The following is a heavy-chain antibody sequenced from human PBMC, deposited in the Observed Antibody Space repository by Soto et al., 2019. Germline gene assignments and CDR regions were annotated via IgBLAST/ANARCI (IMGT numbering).Heavy chain of an antibody. J-gene: IGHJ6*03. D-gene: IGHD3-10*01. V-gene: IGHV3-21*01. CDR3: ARDFKESQYYYYCMDV. CDR1: GFTFSSYS. CDR2: ISSSSIYT. Sequence: VQLVESGGGLVKPGGYLRLSCVVSGFTFSSYSMNWVRQAPGKGLEWVSSISSSSIYTYYADSVKGRFTISRDNAKKSVYLQMNSLRAEDTAVDYCARDFKESQYYYYCMDVWGKGTTVTVSS.